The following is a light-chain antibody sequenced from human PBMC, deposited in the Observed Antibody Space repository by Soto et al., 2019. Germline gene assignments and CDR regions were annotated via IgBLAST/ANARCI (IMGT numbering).Light chain of an antibody. Sequence: IQMTQSPSSLSASVVDRVTITCRASQSISSWLAWYQQKPGKAPKLLIYDASSLESGVPSRFSGSGSGTEFTLTISSLQPDDFATYYCQQYNTYPWMFGQGTKVDI. CDR3: QQYNTYPWM. CDR1: QSISSW. J-gene: IGKJ1*01. CDR2: DAS. V-gene: IGKV1-5*01.